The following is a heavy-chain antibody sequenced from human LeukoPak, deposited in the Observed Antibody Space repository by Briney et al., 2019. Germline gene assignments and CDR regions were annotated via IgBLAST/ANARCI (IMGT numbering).Heavy chain of an antibody. CDR2: ISGSGGST. J-gene: IGHJ4*02. Sequence: GGSLRLSCAASGFTFSSYAMSWVRQAPGKGLEWVSAISGSGGSTYYADSVKGRFTISRDNSKNTPYLQMNSLRAEDTAVYYCAKSRTIVVIPAAYDYWGQGTLVTVSS. CDR3: AKSRTIVVIPAAYDY. D-gene: IGHD2-2*01. V-gene: IGHV3-23*01. CDR1: GFTFSSYA.